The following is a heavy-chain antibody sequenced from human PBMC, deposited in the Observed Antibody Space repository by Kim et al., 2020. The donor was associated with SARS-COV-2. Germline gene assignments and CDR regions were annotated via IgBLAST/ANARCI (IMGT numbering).Heavy chain of an antibody. V-gene: IGHV3-15*01. Sequence: PVKGRFTISRDDSKNTLSLQMNSLQTEDTAVYYCTTDPHSSDWYGDAFDIWGQGTMVTVSS. D-gene: IGHD6-19*01. CDR3: TTDPHSSDWYGDAFDI. J-gene: IGHJ3*02.